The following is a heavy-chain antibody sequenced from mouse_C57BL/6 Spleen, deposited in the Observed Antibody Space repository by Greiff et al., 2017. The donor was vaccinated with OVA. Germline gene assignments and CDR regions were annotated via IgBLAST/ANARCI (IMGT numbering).Heavy chain of an antibody. D-gene: IGHD2-1*01. V-gene: IGHV5-9*01. CDR2: ISGGGGNT. CDR3: ARHPIYYGNYLAWFAY. J-gene: IGHJ3*01. Sequence: EVKLMASGGGLVKPGGSLKLSCAASGFTFRSYTMSWVRPTPEKRLEWVATISGGGGNTYYPDSVKGRFPLSRDNAKNTLYLQMSSLRSEDTALYYCARHPIYYGNYLAWFAYWGQGTLVTVSA. CDR1: GFTFRSYT.